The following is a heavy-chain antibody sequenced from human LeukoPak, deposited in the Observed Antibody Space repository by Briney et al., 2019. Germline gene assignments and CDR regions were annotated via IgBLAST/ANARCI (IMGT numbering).Heavy chain of an antibody. V-gene: IGHV4-34*01. Sequence: PSETLSFTCAVYDGSFSDNYWSWIRQAPGKGLEGIGEINHSGSSNYNPSLKSRATISVDMSNNEFSLKLNFVTAADTAVYYCARAGWFGQVYGPLDYWGQGNLVTVSS. J-gene: IGHJ4*02. CDR2: INHSGSS. D-gene: IGHD3-10*01. CDR1: DGSFSDNY. CDR3: ARAGWFGQVYGPLDY.